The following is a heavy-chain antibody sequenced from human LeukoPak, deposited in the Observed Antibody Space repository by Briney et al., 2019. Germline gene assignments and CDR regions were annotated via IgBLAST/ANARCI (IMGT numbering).Heavy chain of an antibody. Sequence: GGSLRLSCAASGFTFSSYWMSWVRQAPGKGLEWVANIKQDGSEKYYEDSVKGRFTISRDNAKNSLYLQMNSLRAEDTAVYYCARDMRELRFDYWGQGTLVTVSS. V-gene: IGHV3-7*01. CDR3: ARDMRELRFDY. D-gene: IGHD1-26*01. J-gene: IGHJ4*02. CDR2: IKQDGSEK. CDR1: GFTFSSYW.